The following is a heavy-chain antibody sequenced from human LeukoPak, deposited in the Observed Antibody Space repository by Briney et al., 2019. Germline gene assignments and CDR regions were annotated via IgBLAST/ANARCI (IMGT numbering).Heavy chain of an antibody. CDR2: ISSRAATT. J-gene: IGHJ4*02. D-gene: IGHD3-10*01. CDR1: GFTFSDYE. CDR3: ARDMVRGRWDY. V-gene: IGHV3-48*03. Sequence: GGSLRLSCAASGFTFSDYEMNWVRQAPGQGLEWVSYISSRAATTYYADSVQGRFTISRDDTKTSLFLQMDSLRAEDTAIYYCARDMVRGRWDYWGRGTLVTVSS.